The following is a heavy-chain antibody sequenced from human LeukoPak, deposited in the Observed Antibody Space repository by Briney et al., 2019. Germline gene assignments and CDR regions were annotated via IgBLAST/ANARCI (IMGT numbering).Heavy chain of an antibody. CDR3: AKESSGSYRL. CDR2: IYYSGST. J-gene: IGHJ4*02. V-gene: IGHV4-59*01. Sequence: SETLSLTCTVSGGSISSYYWSWIRQPPGKGLEWIGYIYYSGSTNYNPSLKSRVTISVDTSKNQFSLKLSSVTAADTAVYYCAKESSGSYRLWGQGTLVTVSS. D-gene: IGHD1-26*01. CDR1: GGSISSYY.